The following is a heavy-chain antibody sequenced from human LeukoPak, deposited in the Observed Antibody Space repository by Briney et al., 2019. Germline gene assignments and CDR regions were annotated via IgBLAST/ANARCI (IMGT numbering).Heavy chain of an antibody. V-gene: IGHV4-59*01. Sequence: SETLSLTCTVSGGSISSYYWSWIRQPPGKGLEWIGYIYYSGSTNYNPSLKSRVTISVDTSKNQFSLKLSSVTAADTAVYYCARSNDRGAFDIWGQGTMVTVSS. CDR1: GGSISSYY. CDR2: IYYSGST. CDR3: ARSNDRGAFDI. D-gene: IGHD3-22*01. J-gene: IGHJ3*02.